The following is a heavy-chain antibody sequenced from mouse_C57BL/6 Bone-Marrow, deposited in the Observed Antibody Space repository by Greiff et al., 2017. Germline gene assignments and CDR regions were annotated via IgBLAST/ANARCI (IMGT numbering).Heavy chain of an antibody. Sequence: DVQLVESGGGLVKPGGSLKLSCAASGFNFSDYGMHWVRQAPEKGLEWVAYISSGSSTIYYADTVKGRFTISRDNAKNTLFLQMTSLRSEDTAMYYCARPPGFAYWGQGTLVTVSA. J-gene: IGHJ3*01. CDR1: GFNFSDYG. CDR3: ARPPGFAY. CDR2: ISSGSSTI. V-gene: IGHV5-17*01.